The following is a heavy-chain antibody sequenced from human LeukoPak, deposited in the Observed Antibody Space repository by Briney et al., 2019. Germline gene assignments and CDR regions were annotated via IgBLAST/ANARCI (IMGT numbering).Heavy chain of an antibody. V-gene: IGHV3-23*01. CDR2: ISGSGGST. CDR1: GFTFRSYA. Sequence: PGGSLRLSCAASGFTFRSYAMSWVRQAPGKGLEWVSAISGSGGSTYYADSVKGRFTISRDNSKNTLYLQMNSLRAEDTAVYYCAKDRTYGGSYYGDFQHWGQGTLVTVSS. CDR3: AKDRTYGGSYYGDFQH. J-gene: IGHJ1*01. D-gene: IGHD1-26*01.